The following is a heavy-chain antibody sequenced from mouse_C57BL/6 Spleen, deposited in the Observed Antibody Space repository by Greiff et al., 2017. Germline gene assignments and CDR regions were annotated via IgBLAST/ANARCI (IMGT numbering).Heavy chain of an antibody. D-gene: IGHD2-4*01. V-gene: IGHV5-9-1*02. CDR1: GFTFSSYA. J-gene: IGHJ4*01. Sequence: DVKLQESGEGLVKPGGSLKLSCAASGFTFSSYAMSWVRQTPEKRLEWVAYISSGGDYIYYADTVKGRFTISRDNARNTLYLQMSSLKSEDTAMYYCTRERDYDRRDAMDYWGQGTSVTVSS. CDR3: TRERDYDRRDAMDY. CDR2: ISSGGDYI.